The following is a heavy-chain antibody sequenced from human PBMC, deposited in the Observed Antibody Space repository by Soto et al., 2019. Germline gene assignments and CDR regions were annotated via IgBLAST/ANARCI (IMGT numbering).Heavy chain of an antibody. V-gene: IGHV4-34*01. CDR1: GGFLSESY. CDR3: VRIRYQLPSSVLWLDP. D-gene: IGHD3-16*01. Sequence: ASETLSLTCAAYGGFLSESYWTWIRQPPGKGLEWIGEINHVGGTNYNPSLKSRVTMSVDTSQNQFSLRLISVTAADTAMYFCVRIRYQLPSSVLWLDPWGQGTPVTVSS. CDR2: INHVGGT. J-gene: IGHJ5*02.